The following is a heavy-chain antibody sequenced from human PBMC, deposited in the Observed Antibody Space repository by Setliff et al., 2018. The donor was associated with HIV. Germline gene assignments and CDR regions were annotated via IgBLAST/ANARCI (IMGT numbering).Heavy chain of an antibody. J-gene: IGHJ5*02. Sequence: GESLKISCKTSGYSFTTCWIGWVRQMPGKGLEWMAILYPGDSDTRYSPSFQSQVTVSADKSIGTAYLQWNSLKASDTALYFCARAPNSPYYSNVWYADHWGQGTLVTVSS. V-gene: IGHV5-51*01. D-gene: IGHD3-22*01. CDR1: GYSFTTCW. CDR3: ARAPNSPYYSNVWYADH. CDR2: LYPGDSDT.